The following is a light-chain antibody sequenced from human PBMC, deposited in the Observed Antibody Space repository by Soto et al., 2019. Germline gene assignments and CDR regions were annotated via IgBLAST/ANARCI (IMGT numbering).Light chain of an antibody. CDR2: GAS. CDR1: QSVSSY. CDR3: QQYVTSPWA. Sequence: TKSASTLSVSPGERATLSCRASQSVSSYLAWYQQKPGQAPRLLIYGASNRATGIPDRFSGSGSGTDFTLTISRLEPEDFAVYYCQQYVTSPWAFGQGTKVDIK. V-gene: IGKV3-20*01. J-gene: IGKJ1*01.